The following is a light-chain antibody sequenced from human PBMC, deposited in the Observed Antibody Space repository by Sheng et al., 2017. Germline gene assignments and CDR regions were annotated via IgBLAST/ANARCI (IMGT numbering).Light chain of an antibody. CDR3: QAWDSSNAF. V-gene: IGLV3-1*01. J-gene: IGLJ2*01. Sequence: SYELTQPPSVSVSPGQTAFITCSGSYLGDKYVCWYQQKPGHAPVVVMYQDSKRPSGIPERFSGSNIGNIATLTISGTQTIDEADYYCQAWDSSNAFFGGRDQTDRP. CDR1: YLGDKY. CDR2: QDS.